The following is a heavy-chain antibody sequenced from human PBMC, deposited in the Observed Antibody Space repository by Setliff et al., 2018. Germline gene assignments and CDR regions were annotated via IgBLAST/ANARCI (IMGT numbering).Heavy chain of an antibody. D-gene: IGHD3-10*01. CDR3: ARHKSNGSGSYPSLYMDV. Sequence: PSETLSLTCTVSGGSISDNNYYWGWIRQSPGKELEWIGGISHSANKYYNPSFRTGVTISVDMSKNQFFLNLDSVTAADTAVYYCARHKSNGSGSYPSLYMDVWGKGIMVTVS. CDR2: ISHSANK. CDR1: GGSISDNNYY. J-gene: IGHJ6*03. V-gene: IGHV4-39*01.